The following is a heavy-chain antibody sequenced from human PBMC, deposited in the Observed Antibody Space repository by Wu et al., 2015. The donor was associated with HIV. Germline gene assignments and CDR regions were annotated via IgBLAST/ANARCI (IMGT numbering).Heavy chain of an antibody. Sequence: QVQLVQSGAEVKKSGASVKVSCKASGYTFTSYDINWVRQATGQGLEWVGWMNPKSGITGYAQKFQGRVTITADESTSTAYMELSSLRSEDTAVYYCARPREYSNYGDDAFDIWGQGTMVTVSS. D-gene: IGHD4-11*01. V-gene: IGHV1-8*01. J-gene: IGHJ3*02. CDR2: MNPKSGIT. CDR1: GYTFTSYD. CDR3: ARPREYSNYGDDAFDI.